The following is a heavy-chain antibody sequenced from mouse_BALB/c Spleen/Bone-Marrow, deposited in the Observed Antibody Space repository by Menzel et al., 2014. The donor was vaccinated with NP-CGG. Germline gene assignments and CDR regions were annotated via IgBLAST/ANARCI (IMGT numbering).Heavy chain of an antibody. J-gene: IGHJ3*01. CDR3: ARNWDVGFAY. Sequence: EVKLQESGGGLVQPGGSLKLSYAASGFDFSRYWMSWVRQAPGKGLEWIGEINPDSSTINYTPSLKDKFIISRGNAKNTLYLQMSKVRSEDTALYYCARNWDVGFAYWGQGTLVTVSA. V-gene: IGHV4-1*02. D-gene: IGHD4-1*01. CDR2: INPDSSTI. CDR1: GFDFSRYW.